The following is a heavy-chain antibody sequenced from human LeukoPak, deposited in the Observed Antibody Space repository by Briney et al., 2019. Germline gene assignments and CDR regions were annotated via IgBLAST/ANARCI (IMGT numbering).Heavy chain of an antibody. J-gene: IGHJ4*02. CDR2: ISGSGGST. CDR1: GFTFSSYA. CDR3: AEYKLMTTVTTPDY. D-gene: IGHD4-17*01. Sequence: GGSLRLSCAASGFTFSSYAMSWVRQAPGKGLEWVSAISGSGGSTYYADSVKGRFTISRDNSKNTLYLQMNSLRAEDTAVYYCAEYKLMTTVTTPDYWGQGTLVTVSS. V-gene: IGHV3-23*01.